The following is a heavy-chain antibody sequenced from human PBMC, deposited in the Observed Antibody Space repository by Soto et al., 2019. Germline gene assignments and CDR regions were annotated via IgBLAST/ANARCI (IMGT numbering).Heavy chain of an antibody. CDR3: ARTRVPYSRCDVFDI. D-gene: IGHD2-21*01. V-gene: IGHV3-30-3*01. Sequence: QVQLVESGGGVVQPGRSLRLSCAASGFTFSSYAMHWVRQAPGKGLEWVAVISYDGSNKYYADSVKGRFTISRDNSKNTLYRQMNSLTAKDTAVYYCARTRVPYSRCDVFDIWGQGTMVTVSS. CDR1: GFTFSSYA. J-gene: IGHJ3*02. CDR2: ISYDGSNK.